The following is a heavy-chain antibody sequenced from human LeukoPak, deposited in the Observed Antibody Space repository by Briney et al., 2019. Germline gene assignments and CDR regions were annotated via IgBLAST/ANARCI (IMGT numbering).Heavy chain of an antibody. CDR2: ISSSSSYI. J-gene: IGHJ4*02. V-gene: IGHV3-21*01. CDR3: ARDLGVAALDN. CDR1: GFTFSSYS. Sequence: GGSLRLSCAASGFTFSSYSMNWVRQAPGKGLEWVSSISSSSSYIYYADSVKGRFTISRDNAKNSLYLQMNSLRAEETAVYYCARDLGVAALDNWGQGTLVTVSS. D-gene: IGHD6-19*01.